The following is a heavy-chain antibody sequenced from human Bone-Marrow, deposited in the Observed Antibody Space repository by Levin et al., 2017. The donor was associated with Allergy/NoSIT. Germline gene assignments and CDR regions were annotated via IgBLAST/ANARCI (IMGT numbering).Heavy chain of an antibody. V-gene: IGHV1-18*01. Sequence: ASVKVSCKASGYTFTSYGISWVRQAPGQGLEWMGWISAYNGNTNYAQKLQGRVTMTTDTSTSTAYMELRSLRSDDTAVYYCAIELWGAPPPYNWNDGYWGQGTLVTVSS. CDR2: ISAYNGNT. D-gene: IGHD1-1*01. J-gene: IGHJ4*02. CDR1: GYTFTSYG. CDR3: AIELWGAPPPYNWNDGY.